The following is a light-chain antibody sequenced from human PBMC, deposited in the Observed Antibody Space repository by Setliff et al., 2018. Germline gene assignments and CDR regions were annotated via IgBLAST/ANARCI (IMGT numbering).Light chain of an antibody. J-gene: IGLJ1*01. Sequence: QSVLTQPASVSGSPGQSITISCTGTNRDVGKYNILSWYQQHPGKAPKLMIYEVTKRPSGVPDRFSGSKSGNTASLTVSGLQADDEADYYCSSYAASYNPYVFGTGTKVTVL. CDR2: EVT. V-gene: IGLV2-8*01. CDR1: NRDVGKYNI. CDR3: SSYAASYNPYV.